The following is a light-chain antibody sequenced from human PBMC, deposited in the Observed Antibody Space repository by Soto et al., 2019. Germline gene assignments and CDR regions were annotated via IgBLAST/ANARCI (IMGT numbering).Light chain of an antibody. CDR2: DAS. J-gene: IGKJ1*01. Sequence: EIVLTQSPATLSLSPGERATLSCRASQSVSSYLAWYQQKPGQAPRLLIYDASNRATGIPARFSGSGSGTDFTLTISSLEPEDFAVYYFQQRSNWPPGTWTFGQGTKVEIK. CDR1: QSVSSY. CDR3: QQRSNWPPGTWT. V-gene: IGKV3-11*01.